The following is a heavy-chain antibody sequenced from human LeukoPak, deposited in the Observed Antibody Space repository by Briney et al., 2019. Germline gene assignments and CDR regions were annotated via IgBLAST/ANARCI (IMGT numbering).Heavy chain of an antibody. V-gene: IGHV4-4*07. J-gene: IGHJ5*02. CDR1: GGSISTYY. CDR3: AREALPNGVWRVGWFDP. CDR2: IDSSGNT. Sequence: SETLSLTCTVSGGSISTYYWNWIRQSAGKGLEWIGRIDSSGNTNYNPSLKSRVTISVDTSKNQFSLKLSSVTAADTAVYYCAREALPNGVWRVGWFDPWGQGTLVTVSS. D-gene: IGHD2-8*01.